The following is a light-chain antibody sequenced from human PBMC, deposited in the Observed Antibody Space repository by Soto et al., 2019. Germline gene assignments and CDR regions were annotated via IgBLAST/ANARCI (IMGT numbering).Light chain of an antibody. V-gene: IGKV3-15*01. CDR2: GAS. J-gene: IGKJ2*01. CDR1: QSVSSN. Sequence: EILMTQSPGTLSVSPGERATLSCRASQSVSSNLAWYQQKPGQAPRLLIYGASTRATGLPARFSGSGSGTEFTLTISSLQSEDLAVYYCQQYNNWPPHTFGQGTKLEIK. CDR3: QQYNNWPPHT.